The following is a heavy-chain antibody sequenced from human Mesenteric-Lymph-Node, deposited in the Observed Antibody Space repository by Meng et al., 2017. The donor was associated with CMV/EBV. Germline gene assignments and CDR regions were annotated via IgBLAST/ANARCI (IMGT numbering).Heavy chain of an antibody. V-gene: IGHV4-34*01. CDR2: INHSGST. CDR3: ARVRGCSSTSCSYYFDY. Sequence: GGAFSGYYWSWSRQPPGKGLEWIGEINHSGSTNYNPSLKSRVTISVDTSKNQFSLKLSSVTAADTAVYYCARVRGCSSTSCSYYFDYWGQGTLVTVSS. J-gene: IGHJ4*02. D-gene: IGHD2-2*01. CDR1: GGAFSGYY.